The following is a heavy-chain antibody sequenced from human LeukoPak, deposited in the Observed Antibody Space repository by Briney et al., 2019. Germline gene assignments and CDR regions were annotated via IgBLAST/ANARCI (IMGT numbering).Heavy chain of an antibody. D-gene: IGHD2-8*01. V-gene: IGHV3-30-3*01. Sequence: GGSLRLSCAASGFTFSSYAMHWVRQAPGKGLGWVAVISYDGSNKYYADSVKGRFTISRDNSKNTLYLQMNSLRAEDTAVYYCARDMVSRLIYYYYGMDVWGQGTTVTVSS. CDR3: ARDMVSRLIYYYYGMDV. J-gene: IGHJ6*02. CDR2: ISYDGSNK. CDR1: GFTFSSYA.